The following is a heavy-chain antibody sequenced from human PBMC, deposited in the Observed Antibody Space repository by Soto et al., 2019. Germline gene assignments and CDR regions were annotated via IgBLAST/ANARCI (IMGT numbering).Heavy chain of an antibody. CDR1: GFTFSNYW. CDR3: VRTSLVVAVATREDF. V-gene: IGHV3-74*01. J-gene: IGHJ4*02. Sequence: EVQLVESGGGLVQPGASLRLSCEASGFTFSNYWMHWVRQAPGKGLVWVSRIDSDGSRITYADFVKGRFIISRDNAKKTVDLHMNSLTAEDRAVYYCVRTSLVVAVATREDFWGQGTLVTVSS. CDR2: IDSDGSRI. D-gene: IGHD2-15*01.